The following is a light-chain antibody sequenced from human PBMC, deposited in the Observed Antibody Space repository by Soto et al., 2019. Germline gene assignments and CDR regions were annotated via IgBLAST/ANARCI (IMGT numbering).Light chain of an antibody. CDR1: SSNIGAGYD. Sequence: QSVLTQPPSVSGAPGQRVTISCTGSSSNIGAGYDVHWYQQLPGTAPKLLIYANSHRPSGVPDRFSGSQSGTSASLAVSGLQAEDEADYYCRSYDSSLSGSVVFGGGTKVTVL. V-gene: IGLV1-40*01. J-gene: IGLJ2*01. CDR2: ANS. CDR3: RSYDSSLSGSVV.